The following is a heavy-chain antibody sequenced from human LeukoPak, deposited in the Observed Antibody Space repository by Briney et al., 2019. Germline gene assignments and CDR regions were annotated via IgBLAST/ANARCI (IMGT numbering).Heavy chain of an antibody. CDR2: INHSGRT. CDR3: ARLADPTLAAAGDY. Sequence: PSETLSLTCAVSGGSFSGYYWSWIRQPPGKGLEWIGEINHSGRTNYNPSLKSRVTISVDTSKNQFSLQLSSVTAADTAVYYCARLADPTLAAAGDYWGQGTLVTVSS. V-gene: IGHV4-34*01. CDR1: GGSFSGYY. J-gene: IGHJ4*02. D-gene: IGHD6-13*01.